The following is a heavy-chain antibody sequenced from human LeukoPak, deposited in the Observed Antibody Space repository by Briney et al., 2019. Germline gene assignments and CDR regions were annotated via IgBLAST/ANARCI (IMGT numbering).Heavy chain of an antibody. J-gene: IGHJ5*02. CDR1: GFTFSSYA. CDR3: ARGGIVVVAATGLNWFDP. D-gene: IGHD2-15*01. Sequence: PGRSLRLSCAASGFTFSSYAMHWVRQAPGKGLEWVAVISYDGSNKYYADSVKGRFTISRDNSKNTLYLQMNSLRAEDTAVYYCARGGIVVVAATGLNWFDPWGQGTLVTVSS. V-gene: IGHV3-30*04. CDR2: ISYDGSNK.